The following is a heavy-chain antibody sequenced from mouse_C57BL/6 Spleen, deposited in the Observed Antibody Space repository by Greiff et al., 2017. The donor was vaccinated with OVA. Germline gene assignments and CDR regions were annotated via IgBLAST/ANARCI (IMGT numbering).Heavy chain of an antibody. CDR2: IDPETGGT. V-gene: IGHV1-15*01. CDR1: GYTFTDYE. J-gene: IGHJ2*01. CDR3: TRFDYYGSSPFDY. D-gene: IGHD1-1*01. Sequence: QVQLKQSGAELVRPGASVTLSCKASGYTFTDYEMHWVKQTPVHGLEWIGAIDPETGGTAYNQKFKGKAILTADKSSSTAYMELRSLTSEDSAVYYCTRFDYYGSSPFDYWGQGTTLTVSS.